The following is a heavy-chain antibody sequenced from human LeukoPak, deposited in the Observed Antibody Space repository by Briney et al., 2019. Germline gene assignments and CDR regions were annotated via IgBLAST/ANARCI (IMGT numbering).Heavy chain of an antibody. D-gene: IGHD3-10*01. J-gene: IGHJ4*02. CDR1: GFTVSSNY. CDR2: IFGGGGT. CDR3: SWPDAWYGEDF. Sequence: GGSLRLSCAAFGFTVSSNYMSWVRQAPGKGLEWVSVIFGGGGTYYGDSVRGRFTISRDNSKNTLYLQMNSLRAEDTAVYCASWPDAWYGEDFWGQGTLVTVSS. V-gene: IGHV3-53*01.